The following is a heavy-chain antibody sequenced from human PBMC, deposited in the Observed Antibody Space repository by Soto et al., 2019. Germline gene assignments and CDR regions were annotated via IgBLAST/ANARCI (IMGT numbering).Heavy chain of an antibody. Sequence: QVQLVQSGAEVKKPGASVKVSCKASGYTFNGYYMHWVRQAPGQGLEWMGWINPNSGDTNYAQKFQGRVTTTRVTSISTAYMELNRLRSNNTAGYYSARERTKDYGGKPFVYRGQGTLVTVSS. D-gene: IGHD4-17*01. CDR2: INPNSGDT. J-gene: IGHJ4*02. CDR3: ARERTKDYGGKPFVY. V-gene: IGHV1-2*02. CDR1: GYTFNGYY.